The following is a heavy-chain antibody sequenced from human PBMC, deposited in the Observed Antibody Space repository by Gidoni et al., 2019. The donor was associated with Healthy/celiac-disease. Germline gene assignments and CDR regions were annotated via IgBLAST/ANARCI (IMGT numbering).Heavy chain of an antibody. Sequence: QLQLQEAGPGLVKPSETLSLTCTVSAGSISSSSYYWGWIRQPPGKGLDWIGSISYSGSTAYNPSLKGRVTISVDTAKNQFSLKLSSVTAADTAVYYCARQYTMVRGVDYWGQGTLVTVSS. V-gene: IGHV4-39*01. CDR2: ISYSGST. J-gene: IGHJ4*02. CDR1: AGSISSSSYY. CDR3: ARQYTMVRGVDY. D-gene: IGHD3-10*01.